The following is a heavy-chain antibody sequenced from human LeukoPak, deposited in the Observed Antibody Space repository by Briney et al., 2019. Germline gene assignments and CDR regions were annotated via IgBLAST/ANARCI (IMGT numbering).Heavy chain of an antibody. V-gene: IGHV4-59*08. D-gene: IGHD1-26*01. CDR1: GGSISTYY. Sequence: NPSETLSLTCTVSGGSISTYYWSWIRQPPGKGLEWIGYIYYSGSTNYNPSLKSRVTISVDTSKNQFSLKLSSVTAADTAVYYCARSGFIVGATRFDPWGQGTLVTVSS. CDR2: IYYSGST. CDR3: ARSGFIVGATRFDP. J-gene: IGHJ5*02.